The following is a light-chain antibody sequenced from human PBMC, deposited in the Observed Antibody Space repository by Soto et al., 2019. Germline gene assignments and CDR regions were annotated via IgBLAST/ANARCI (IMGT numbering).Light chain of an antibody. V-gene: IGKV4-1*01. J-gene: IGKJ2*01. CDR2: WAS. CDR3: QQYYSTPPT. Sequence: DIVMTQSPDSLAVSLGERATINCKSSQSVLYSSNNKNYLAWYQLKPGQPPKLLISWASARESGVPDRFSSGGSGTDFTLTISSLQAEDVAIYYCQQYYSTPPTFGQGTKLEI. CDR1: QSVLYSSNNKNY.